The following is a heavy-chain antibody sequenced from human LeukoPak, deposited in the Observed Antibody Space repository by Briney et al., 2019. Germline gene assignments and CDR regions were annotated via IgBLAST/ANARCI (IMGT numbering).Heavy chain of an antibody. CDR3: AGDTPPGGDYYFDY. D-gene: IGHD3-16*01. CDR2: ILYSGTNT. J-gene: IGHJ4*02. CDR1: GLSFSTYG. Sequence: GGSLRLSCAASGLSFSTYGVHWVRQAPGKGLEWVALILYSGTNTYYADSVKGRFTISRDNSKNTLYLKMNSLRAEDTAVYYCAGDTPPGGDYYFDYWGQGTLVIVSS. V-gene: IGHV3-33*01.